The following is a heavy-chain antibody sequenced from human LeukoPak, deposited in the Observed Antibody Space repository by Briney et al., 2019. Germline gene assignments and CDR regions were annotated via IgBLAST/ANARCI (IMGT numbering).Heavy chain of an antibody. CDR2: IRYDGSNK. Sequence: GGSLRLSCAVSGFTFSSYGMHWVRQAPGKGLEWVAFIRYDGSNKYYADSVKGRFTISRDNSKNTLYLQMNSLRAEDTAVYYCAKWDSSSSSFDYWGQGTLVTVSS. J-gene: IGHJ4*02. V-gene: IGHV3-30*02. CDR3: AKWDSSSSSFDY. CDR1: GFTFSSYG. D-gene: IGHD6-6*01.